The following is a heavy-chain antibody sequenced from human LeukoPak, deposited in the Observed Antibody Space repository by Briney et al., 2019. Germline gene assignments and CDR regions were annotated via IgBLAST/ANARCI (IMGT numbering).Heavy chain of an antibody. CDR1: GGTFSSYA. CDR3: ARGAVAGTWVDAFDI. CDR2: IIPIFGTA. D-gene: IGHD6-19*01. J-gene: IGHJ3*02. Sequence: GSSVKVSCKASGGTFSSYAISWVRQAPGQGLEWMGGIIPIFGTANYAQKFQGRVTITADKSTSTAYMELSSLRSEDTAVYYCARGAVAGTWVDAFDIWGQGTMVTVSS. V-gene: IGHV1-69*06.